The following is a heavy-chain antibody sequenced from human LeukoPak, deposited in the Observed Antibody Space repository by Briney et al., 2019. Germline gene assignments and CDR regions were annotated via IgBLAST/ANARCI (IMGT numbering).Heavy chain of an antibody. J-gene: IGHJ4*02. D-gene: IGHD6-19*01. CDR1: GGSISSSSYY. CDR2: VYYSGNT. Sequence: KPSETLSLTCTVSGGSISSSSYYWGWIRQPPGKGLEWIGNVYYSGNTYYNPSLKSRVSISVDTSKNQSSLKLSSVTAADTAVYYCAGLGWGSSGWYAAYWGRGTLVTVSS. V-gene: IGHV4-39*01. CDR3: AGLGWGSSGWYAAY.